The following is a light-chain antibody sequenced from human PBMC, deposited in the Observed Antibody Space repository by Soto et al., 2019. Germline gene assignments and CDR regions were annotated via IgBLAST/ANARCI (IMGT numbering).Light chain of an antibody. J-gene: IGKJ2*01. CDR2: GAS. CDR3: HQYGNSPYT. Sequence: ETVLTQSPGTLSLSPGERANLSCRASQSVSSAFFAWFQQRPGLAPSLLIYGASSRATGIPDRFSGCGSGTDFTLTISRLEPEDFAVYYCHQYGNSPYTFGQGTKLEIK. V-gene: IGKV3-20*01. CDR1: QSVSSAF.